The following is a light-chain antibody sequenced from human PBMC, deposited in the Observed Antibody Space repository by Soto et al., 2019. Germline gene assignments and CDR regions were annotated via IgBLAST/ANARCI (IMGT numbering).Light chain of an antibody. CDR3: AAWDDSLNGPV. Sequence: QSVLTQPPSVSGAPRQRVTISCSGSNSNIGNNAVNWYQQLPGKAPKLLIYYDDLLPSGGSDRFSGSKSGTSASLAISGLQSEDEAGYYCAAWDDSLNGPVFGGGTKVTVL. V-gene: IGLV1-36*01. CDR2: YDD. J-gene: IGLJ2*01. CDR1: NSNIGNNA.